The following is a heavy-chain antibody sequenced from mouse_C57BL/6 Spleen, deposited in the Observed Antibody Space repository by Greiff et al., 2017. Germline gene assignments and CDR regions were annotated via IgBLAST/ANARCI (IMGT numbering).Heavy chain of an antibody. D-gene: IGHD1-1*01. CDR3: ARYASYYYGSPYAMDY. V-gene: IGHV7-3*01. CDR1: GFTFTDYY. J-gene: IGHJ4*01. Sequence: EVQRVESGGGLVQPGGSLSLSCAASGFTFTDYYMSWVRQPPGKALEWLGFIRNNANGYTTEYSASVKGRFTISRDNSQRILYLQMNALRAEDSATYYCARYASYYYGSPYAMDYWGQGTSVTVSS. CDR2: IRNNANGYTT.